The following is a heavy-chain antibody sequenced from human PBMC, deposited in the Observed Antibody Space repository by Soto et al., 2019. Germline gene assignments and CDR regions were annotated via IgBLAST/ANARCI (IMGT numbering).Heavy chain of an antibody. D-gene: IGHD6-13*01. CDR2: IYYSGST. CDR1: GGSISSYY. V-gene: IGHV4-59*01. J-gene: IGHJ3*02. CDR3: ASTSPYSSSWYYAFDI. Sequence: PSETLSLTCTVSGGSISSYYWSWIRQPPGKGLEWIGYIYYSGSTNYNPSLKSRVTISVDTSKNQFSLKLSSVTAADTAVYYCASTSPYSSSWYYAFDIWGQGTMVTVSS.